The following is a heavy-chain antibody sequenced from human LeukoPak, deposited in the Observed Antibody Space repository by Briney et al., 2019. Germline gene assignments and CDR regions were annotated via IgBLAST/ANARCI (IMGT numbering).Heavy chain of an antibody. D-gene: IGHD2-2*01. V-gene: IGHV4-39*07. CDR3: ARDCSSTSCHDY. CDR2: IYCSGST. Sequence: SETLSLTCTVSGGSISSSSYYWGWIRQPPGKGLEWIGSIYCSGSTYYNPSLKSRVTISVDTSKNQFSLKLSSVTAADTAVYYCARDCSSTSCHDYWGQGTLVTVSS. J-gene: IGHJ4*02. CDR1: GGSISSSSYY.